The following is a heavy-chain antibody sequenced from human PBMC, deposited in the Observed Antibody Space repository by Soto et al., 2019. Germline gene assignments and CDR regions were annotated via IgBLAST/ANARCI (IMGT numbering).Heavy chain of an antibody. CDR2: ISGSGGST. D-gene: IGHD6-19*01. J-gene: IGHJ4*02. CDR1: GFTFSSYA. Sequence: PGGSLRLSCAASGFTFSSYAMSWVRQAPGKGLEWVSAISGSGGSTYYADSVKGRFTISRDNSKNTLYLQMNSLRAEDTAVYYCAKGAVGAEYSSGWFFDYWGQGTLVTVSS. CDR3: AKGAVGAEYSSGWFFDY. V-gene: IGHV3-23*01.